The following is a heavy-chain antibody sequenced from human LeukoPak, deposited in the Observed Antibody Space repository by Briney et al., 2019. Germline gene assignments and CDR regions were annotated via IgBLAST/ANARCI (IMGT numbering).Heavy chain of an antibody. Sequence: PSETLSLTCTVSGGSISSCYWSWIRQPPGKGLEWIGYIYYSGSTNYNPSLKSRVTISVDTSKNQFSLKLSSVTAADTAVYYCARVGLKRWEDTGYYYGMDVWGQGTTVTVSS. CDR3: ARVGLKRWEDTGYYYGMDV. J-gene: IGHJ6*02. CDR1: GGSISSCY. CDR2: IYYSGST. D-gene: IGHD5-18*01. V-gene: IGHV4-59*01.